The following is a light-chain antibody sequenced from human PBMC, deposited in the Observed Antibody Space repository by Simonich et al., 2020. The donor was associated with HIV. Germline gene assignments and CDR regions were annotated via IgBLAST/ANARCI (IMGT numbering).Light chain of an antibody. CDR3: QQLNSDPLT. CDR1: QGISSY. Sequence: DIQLTQSPSFLSASVGDRLTITCRASQGISSYLAWYQQKPGKAPKLLIYDASTMQSGVPSRFSGSGSGTEFTLTISSLQPEDFATYYCQQLNSDPLTFGPGTKVDIK. CDR2: DAS. V-gene: IGKV1-9*01. J-gene: IGKJ3*01.